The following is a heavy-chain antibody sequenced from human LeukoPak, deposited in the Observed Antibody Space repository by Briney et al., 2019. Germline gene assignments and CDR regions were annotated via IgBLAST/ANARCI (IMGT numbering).Heavy chain of an antibody. V-gene: IGHV3-23*01. CDR2: ISGSGGST. CDR1: GFTFSSYS. J-gene: IGHJ4*02. D-gene: IGHD1-26*01. CDR3: AKDLSVRHVVGKNAFDY. Sequence: GGSLRLSCAASGFTFSSYSMNWVRQAPGKGLEWVSAISGSGGSTYYADSVKGRFTISRDNSKNTLYLQMNSLRAEDTAVYYCAKDLSVRHVVGKNAFDYWGQGTLVTVSS.